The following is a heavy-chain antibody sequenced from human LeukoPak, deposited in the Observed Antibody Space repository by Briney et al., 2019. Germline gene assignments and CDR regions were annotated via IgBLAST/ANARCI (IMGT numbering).Heavy chain of an antibody. CDR3: ARESVGSHAIDY. D-gene: IGHD4-23*01. J-gene: IGHJ4*02. Sequence: GGSLRLSWAASGFSVSSSYMSWVRQAPEKGLEWVSVIYSAGPTHYADSVKGRFTISRDKSENTLHLQMNSLRAEDTAIYYCARESVGSHAIDYWGQGTLVTVSS. CDR1: GFSVSSSY. V-gene: IGHV3-53*01. CDR2: IYSAGPT.